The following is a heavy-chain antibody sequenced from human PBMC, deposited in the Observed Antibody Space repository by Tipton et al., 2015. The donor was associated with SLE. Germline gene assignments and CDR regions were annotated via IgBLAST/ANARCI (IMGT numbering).Heavy chain of an antibody. Sequence: TLSLTCAVYGGSFSGYYWSWIRQPPGKGLEWIGEINHSGSTNYNPSLKSRVTISVDTSKNQFSLKLSSVTAADTAVYYCASGKNSGRSNWFDPWGQGTLVTVSS. CDR3: ASGKNSGRSNWFDP. V-gene: IGHV4-34*01. D-gene: IGHD1-26*01. J-gene: IGHJ5*02. CDR1: GGSFSGYY. CDR2: INHSGST.